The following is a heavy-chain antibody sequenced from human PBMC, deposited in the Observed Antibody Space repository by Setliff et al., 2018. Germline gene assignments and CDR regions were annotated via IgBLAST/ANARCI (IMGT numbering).Heavy chain of an antibody. V-gene: IGHV4-4*07. CDR2: ISTSGNT. CDR1: GGFIYDHY. Sequence: SETLSLTCTVSGGFIYDHYWTWIRQPAGKGLEWIGRISTSGNTNYNPSLKSRVTVSLDTSKNQFSLKLTSMTAADTAVYYCARDQWVRSPPLYFSYSMDVWGQGTTVTVSS. CDR3: ARDQWVRSPPLYFSYSMDV. D-gene: IGHD5-12*01. J-gene: IGHJ6*02.